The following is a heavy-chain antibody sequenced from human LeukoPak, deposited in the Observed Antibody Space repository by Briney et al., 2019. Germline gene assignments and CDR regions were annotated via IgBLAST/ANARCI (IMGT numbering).Heavy chain of an antibody. CDR1: GFTFSSYA. V-gene: IGHV3-23*01. CDR2: ISGSGGST. Sequence: GGSLRLSCAASGFTFSSYAMSWVRQAPGKGLEWVSAISGSGGSTYYADPVKGRFTISRDNSKNTLYLQMNSLRAEDTAVYYFAKDRLGLHSSGYFPLDYWGQGTLVTVSS. CDR3: AKDRLGLHSSGYFPLDY. J-gene: IGHJ4*02. D-gene: IGHD3-22*01.